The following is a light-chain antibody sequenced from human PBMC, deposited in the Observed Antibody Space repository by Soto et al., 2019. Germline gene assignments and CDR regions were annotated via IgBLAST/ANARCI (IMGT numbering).Light chain of an antibody. V-gene: IGKV1-5*03. CDR3: QQYNAYPLT. CDR1: ESVSSW. CDR2: KAS. J-gene: IGKJ4*01. Sequence: DIQMTQSPSTLSASVGDRVTITCRASESVSSWLAWYQQYPGEAPKLLIYKASRLESGVPSRFRGSGSGTEFTLNISSLQPDDFATYYCQQYNAYPLTFGGGTKVDI.